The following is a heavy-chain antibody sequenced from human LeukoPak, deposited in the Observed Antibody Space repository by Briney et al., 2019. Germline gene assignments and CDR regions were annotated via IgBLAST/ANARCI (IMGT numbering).Heavy chain of an antibody. CDR2: IYYTGNT. CDR3: AREGYCSSTSCSDAFDI. Sequence: SETLSLTCTVSGGSIASSNNYWVWIRQPPGKGLEWIRNIYYTGNTCYNPSLKSRVTISVDTSKNQFSLKLSSVTAADTAVYYCAREGYCSSTSCSDAFDIWGQGTMVTVSS. J-gene: IGHJ3*02. D-gene: IGHD2-2*01. CDR1: GGSIASSNNY. V-gene: IGHV4-39*07.